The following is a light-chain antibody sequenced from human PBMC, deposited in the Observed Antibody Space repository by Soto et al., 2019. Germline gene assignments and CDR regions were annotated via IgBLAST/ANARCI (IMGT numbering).Light chain of an antibody. J-gene: IGLJ1*01. V-gene: IGLV3-21*04. CDR2: YDS. Sequence: SYELTQPPSVSVAPGKTARITCGGKNIGSKSVHWYQQKPGQAPVLVIYYDSDRPSGIPERFSGSNSENTATLTISRVEAGDEAEYYCQVWDSSSDLYVFGTGTKRTVL. CDR1: NIGSKS. CDR3: QVWDSSSDLYV.